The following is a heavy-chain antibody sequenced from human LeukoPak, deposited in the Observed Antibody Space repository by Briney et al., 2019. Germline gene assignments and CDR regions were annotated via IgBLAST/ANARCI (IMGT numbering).Heavy chain of an antibody. J-gene: IGHJ5*02. CDR2: ISGSGGST. V-gene: IGHV3-23*01. Sequence: PGGSLRLSCAASGFTFSSYAMSWVRQAPGKGLEWVSAISGSGGSTYYADSVKGRFTISRDNSKNTLYLQMNSLRAEDTAVYYCAKHGGSRLVRSNPYDNWFDPWGQGTLVTVSS. D-gene: IGHD6-19*01. CDR1: GFTFSSYA. CDR3: AKHGGSRLVRSNPYDNWFDP.